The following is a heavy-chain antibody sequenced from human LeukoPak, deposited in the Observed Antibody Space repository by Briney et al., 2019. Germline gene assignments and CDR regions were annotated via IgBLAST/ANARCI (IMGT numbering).Heavy chain of an antibody. CDR1: GFTFTSSA. CDR3: ARGSYTVPYYYYYYMDV. J-gene: IGHJ6*03. Sequence: SVKVSCKASGFTFTSSAMQWVRQARGQRLEWIGWTVVGSGNTNYAQKFQGRVTITTDESTSTAYMELSSLRSEDTAVYYCARGSYTVPYYYYYYMDVWGKGTTVTVSS. CDR2: TVVGSGNT. D-gene: IGHD1-26*01. V-gene: IGHV1-58*02.